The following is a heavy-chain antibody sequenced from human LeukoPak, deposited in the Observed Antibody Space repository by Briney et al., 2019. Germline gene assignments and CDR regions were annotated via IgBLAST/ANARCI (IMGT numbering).Heavy chain of an antibody. J-gene: IGHJ4*02. CDR1: GGTFSSYA. D-gene: IGHD1-7*01. CDR3: ARDLTQLELYFDY. V-gene: IGHV1-69*06. CDR2: IIPIFGTA. Sequence: SVKVSCKASGGTFSSYAISWVRQAPGQGLEWMGGIIPIFGTANYAQKFQGRVTITADKSTTTAYMELSSLRSEDTAVYYCARDLTQLELYFDYWGQGTLVTVSS.